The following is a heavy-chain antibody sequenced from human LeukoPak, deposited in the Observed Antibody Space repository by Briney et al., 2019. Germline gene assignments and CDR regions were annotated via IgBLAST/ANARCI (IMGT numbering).Heavy chain of an antibody. CDR3: AKDGFDYYDSSGYYYFDD. Sequence: PGGSLRLPCTVSGFTFSSYAMNWVRQAPGKGLEWVSTISGSGTNTYYAESVKGRFTISRDNSKNTLYLQMKSLRAEDTAVYYCAKDGFDYYDSSGYYYFDDWGQGTLVTVSS. V-gene: IGHV3-23*01. J-gene: IGHJ4*02. CDR2: ISGSGTNT. D-gene: IGHD3-22*01. CDR1: GFTFSSYA.